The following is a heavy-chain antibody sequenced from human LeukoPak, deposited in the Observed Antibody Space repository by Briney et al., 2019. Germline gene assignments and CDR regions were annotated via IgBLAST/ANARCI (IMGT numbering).Heavy chain of an antibody. CDR1: GFTFDDYA. CDR2: ISWNSGSI. CDR3: AKDSHSSSSDFDY. Sequence: GRSLRLSCAASGFTFDDYAMHWVRHAPGKGLEWVSGISWNSGSIVYADSVKGRFTISRDNAKNSLYLQMNSLRAGDTALYYCAKDSHSSSSDFDYWGQGTLVTVSS. D-gene: IGHD6-6*01. J-gene: IGHJ4*02. V-gene: IGHV3-9*01.